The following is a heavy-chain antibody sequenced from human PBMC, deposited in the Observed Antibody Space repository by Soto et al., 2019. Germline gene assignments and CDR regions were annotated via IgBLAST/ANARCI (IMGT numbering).Heavy chain of an antibody. J-gene: IGHJ5*02. CDR3: ARDMAVVPAAYNWFDP. D-gene: IGHD2-2*01. CDR1: GGTFSSYA. Sequence: SVKVSCKASGGTFSSYAISWVRQAPGQGLEWMGGIIPIFGTANYAQKFQGRVTITADESTSTAYMELSSLRSEDTAVYYCARDMAVVPAAYNWFDPWGQGTRVTVS. V-gene: IGHV1-69*13. CDR2: IIPIFGTA.